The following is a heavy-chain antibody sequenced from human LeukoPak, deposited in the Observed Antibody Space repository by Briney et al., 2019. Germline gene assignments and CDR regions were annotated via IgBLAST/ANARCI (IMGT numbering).Heavy chain of an antibody. J-gene: IGHJ4*02. D-gene: IGHD3-3*01. Sequence: SETLSLTCTVSGGSISSSSYYWGWIRQPPGTGLEWIGSIYYSGSTYYNPSLKSRVTISVDTSKNQFSLKLSSVTAADTAVYYCAREVDYDFYRPAPEFDYWGQGTLVTVSS. CDR3: AREVDYDFYRPAPEFDY. V-gene: IGHV4-39*07. CDR2: IYYSGST. CDR1: GGSISSSSYY.